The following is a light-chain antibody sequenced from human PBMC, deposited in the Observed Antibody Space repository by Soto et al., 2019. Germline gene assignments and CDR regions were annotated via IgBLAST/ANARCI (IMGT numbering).Light chain of an antibody. CDR2: AAS. CDR1: QGINNY. CDR3: QQLDSYPRT. J-gene: IGKJ3*01. Sequence: IQLTQSPSSLSASVGDRVTITCRASQGINNYLAWYQLKPGKAPKLLIYAASTLQSGVPSRFSGSGSATDFTLTISSLQPEDFATYYCQQLDSYPRTFGPGTKVDIK. V-gene: IGKV1-9*01.